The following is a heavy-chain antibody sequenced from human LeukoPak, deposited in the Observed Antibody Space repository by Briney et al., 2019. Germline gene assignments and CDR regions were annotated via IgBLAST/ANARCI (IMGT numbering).Heavy chain of an antibody. CDR3: AELGITMIGGV. J-gene: IGHJ6*04. CDR2: ISSSGRTI. CDR1: GFNFNVYS. D-gene: IGHD3-10*02. V-gene: IGHV3-48*01. Sequence: GGSLRLSCAASGFNFNVYSMTWVRQAPGKGLEWLSYISSSGRTIYYADSVKGRFSISRDNAKNSLFLHMDSLRVEDTGVYFCAELGITMIGGVWGKGTTVTISS.